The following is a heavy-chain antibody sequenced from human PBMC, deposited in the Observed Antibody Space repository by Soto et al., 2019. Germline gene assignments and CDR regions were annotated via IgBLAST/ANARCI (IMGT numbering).Heavy chain of an antibody. CDR3: ANGLKFTIFSPNDY. CDR2: LSGNSGTT. V-gene: IGHV3-23*01. D-gene: IGHD3-3*01. J-gene: IGHJ4*02. Sequence: VQLLESGGGLVQPGGSLRLSCAASGFTFSTYAMAWVRQAPGKGLEWVSALSGNSGTTYSADSVKGRFTISRDNSRNTLYLQMSSLRADDTALYYCANGLKFTIFSPNDYWCQGTLVTVSS. CDR1: GFTFSTYA.